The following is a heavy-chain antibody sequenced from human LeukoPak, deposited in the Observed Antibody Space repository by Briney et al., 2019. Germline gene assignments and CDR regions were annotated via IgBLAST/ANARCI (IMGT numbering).Heavy chain of an antibody. CDR3: ARAVTATRVDY. D-gene: IGHD2-21*02. Sequence: GGSLRLSYAASGFTFSSYAMSWVRQAPGKGLEWVSAISGSGGSTYYADSVKGRFTISRDNSKNTLYLQMNSPRAEDTAVYYCARAVTATRVDYWGQGTLVTVSS. CDR1: GFTFSSYA. CDR2: ISGSGGST. J-gene: IGHJ4*02. V-gene: IGHV3-23*01.